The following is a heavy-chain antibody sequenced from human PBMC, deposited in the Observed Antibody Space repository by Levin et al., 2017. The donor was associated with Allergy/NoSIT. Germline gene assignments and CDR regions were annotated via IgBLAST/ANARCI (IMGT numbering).Heavy chain of an antibody. J-gene: IGHJ3*01. D-gene: IGHD6-13*01. CDR2: IIPMFGKA. CDR1: GGTLSNNA. CDR3: ARDGDRKGSWPDDAVEF. V-gene: IGHV1-69*06. Sequence: KSGGSLRLSCKAFGGTLSNNAISWVRQAPGQGLEWMGGIIPMFGKATYAQQFQGRVTITADKSTSTPYLQLSGLRSEDTAVYFCARDGDRKGSWPDDAVEFWGQGTVVAVSS.